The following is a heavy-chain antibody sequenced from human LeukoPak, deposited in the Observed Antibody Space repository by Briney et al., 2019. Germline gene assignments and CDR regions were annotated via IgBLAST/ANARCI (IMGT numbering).Heavy chain of an antibody. V-gene: IGHV3-15*01. D-gene: IGHD3/OR15-3a*01. J-gene: IGHJ4*02. Sequence: PGGSLRLSCAASGFTFNNAWMSWVRQAPGKGLEWVGRIKSKTDDETTDYAAPVQGRFTISRDDSKNTVYLQMNSLKTEDTAVYYCTAGTGLTDHDYWGQGTLVTVSS. CDR2: IKSKTDDETT. CDR1: GFTFNNAW. CDR3: TAGTGLTDHDY.